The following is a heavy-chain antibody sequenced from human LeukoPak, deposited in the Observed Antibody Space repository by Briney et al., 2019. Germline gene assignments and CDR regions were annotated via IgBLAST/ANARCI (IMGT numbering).Heavy chain of an antibody. V-gene: IGHV4-4*07. Sequence: SETLSLTCTVSGGSISSYYWSWIRQPAGKGLEWIGRIYTSGSTNYNPSLKSRVTISVDTSKNQFSLKLSSVTAADTAVYYCAREWGDCSSTSCYSYYFDYWGQGTLVTVSS. CDR1: GGSISSYY. D-gene: IGHD2-2*01. CDR3: AREWGDCSSTSCYSYYFDY. CDR2: IYTSGST. J-gene: IGHJ4*02.